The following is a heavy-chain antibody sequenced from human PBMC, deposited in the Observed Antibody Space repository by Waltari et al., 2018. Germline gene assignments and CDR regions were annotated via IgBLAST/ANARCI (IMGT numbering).Heavy chain of an antibody. J-gene: IGHJ5*02. CDR2: ISSRSGDI. CDR3: ARDPCSGGSCPLS. D-gene: IGHD2-15*01. Sequence: EVQLVESGGGLVKPGGSLRLSCAASGFTFSSYSMNWVRQAPGKGLEWVSSISSRSGDIYYADSVKGRFTISRDNAKNSLYLQMNSLRAEDTAVYYCARDPCSGGSCPLSWGQGTLVTVSS. V-gene: IGHV3-21*01. CDR1: GFTFSSYS.